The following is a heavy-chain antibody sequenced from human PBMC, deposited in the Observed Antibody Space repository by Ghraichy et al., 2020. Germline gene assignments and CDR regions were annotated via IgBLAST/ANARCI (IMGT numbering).Heavy chain of an antibody. J-gene: IGHJ4*02. D-gene: IGHD4-17*01. V-gene: IGHV3-15*01. CDR2: IKSKIDGGTT. CDR1: GFTFSNVW. Sequence: GGSLILSCAASGFTFSNVWMSWVRQAPGKGLEWVGHIKSKIDGGTTDYAAPVKGRFTISRDDSKNTLYLQMSSLQTEDTAVYYCTPDRTNYGFDYWGQGNLFTVSS. CDR3: TPDRTNYGFDY.